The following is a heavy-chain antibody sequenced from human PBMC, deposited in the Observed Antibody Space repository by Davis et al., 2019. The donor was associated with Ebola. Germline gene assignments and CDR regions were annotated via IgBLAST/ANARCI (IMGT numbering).Heavy chain of an antibody. J-gene: IGHJ4*02. CDR2: ISYDGSNK. Sequence: PGGSLRLSCAASGFTFSSYAMHWVRQAPGKGLEWVAVISYDGSNKYYADSVKGRFTISRDNSKNTLYLQMNSLRAEDTAVYYCAISAGYYGSGSYYYWGQGTLVTVSS. CDR1: GFTFSSYA. D-gene: IGHD3-10*01. V-gene: IGHV3-30-3*01. CDR3: AISAGYYGSGSYYY.